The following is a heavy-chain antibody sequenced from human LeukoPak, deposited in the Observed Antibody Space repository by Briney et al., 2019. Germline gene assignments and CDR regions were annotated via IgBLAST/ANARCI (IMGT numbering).Heavy chain of an antibody. J-gene: IGHJ4*02. CDR1: GGSFSGYY. CDR3: ARGLKEGYYDSSGYYLYFDY. Sequence: PSETLSLTCAVYGGSFSGYYWSWIRQPPGKGLEWIGEINHSGSTNYNPSLKSRVTISVDTSKNQFSLKLSSVTAADTAVYYCARGLKEGYYDSSGYYLYFDYWGQGTLVTVSS. V-gene: IGHV4-34*01. CDR2: INHSGST. D-gene: IGHD3-22*01.